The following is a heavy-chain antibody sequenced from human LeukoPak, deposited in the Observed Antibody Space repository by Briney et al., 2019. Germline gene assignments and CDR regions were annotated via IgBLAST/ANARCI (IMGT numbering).Heavy chain of an antibody. J-gene: IGHJ4*02. D-gene: IGHD6-6*01. V-gene: IGHV3-74*01. Sequence: GGSLRFSCTASGFSFSGHWMHWARQLPGKGLVWVSRISPTGSTTSYADSVKGRFTVSRDNAKNTLYLQVNNLRAEDTAVYYCARGPNSNWSGLDFWGQGTLLTVSS. CDR3: ARGPNSNWSGLDF. CDR2: ISPTGSTT. CDR1: GFSFSGHW.